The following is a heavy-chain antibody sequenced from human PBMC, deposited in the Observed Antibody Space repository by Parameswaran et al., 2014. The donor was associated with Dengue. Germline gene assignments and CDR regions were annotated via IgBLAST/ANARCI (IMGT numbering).Heavy chain of an antibody. Sequence: VRQMPGKGLEWVAVISYDGSNKYYADSVKGRFTISRDNSKNTLYLQMNSLRAEDTAVYYCANGAMYGGYVVDPWGQGTLVTVSS. CDR2: ISYDGSNK. V-gene: IGHV3-30*18. D-gene: IGHD5-12*01. J-gene: IGHJ5*02. CDR3: ANGAMYGGYVVDP.